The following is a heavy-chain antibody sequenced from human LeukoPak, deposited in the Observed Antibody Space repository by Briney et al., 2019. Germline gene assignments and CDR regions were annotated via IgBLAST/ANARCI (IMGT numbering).Heavy chain of an antibody. CDR2: IYPGDSDT. Sequence: HGESLKISCKGSGYSFTSYWIGWVRQMPGKGLEWMGIIYPGDSDTRYSPSFQGQVTISADKSISTAYLQWSSLKASDTAMYYCARARIAAAATRWFDLWGQGTLVTVSS. V-gene: IGHV5-51*01. CDR1: GYSFTSYW. D-gene: IGHD6-13*01. J-gene: IGHJ5*02. CDR3: ARARIAAAATRWFDL.